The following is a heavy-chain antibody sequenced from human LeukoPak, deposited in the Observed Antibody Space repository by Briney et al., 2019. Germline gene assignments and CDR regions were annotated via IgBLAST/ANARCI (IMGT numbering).Heavy chain of an antibody. V-gene: IGHV4-39*07. D-gene: IGHD3-10*01. J-gene: IGHJ4*02. CDR2: IHHSGNT. CDR3: ARRYGSGSSGTFDY. CDR1: GGSITSGSYY. Sequence: KTSETPSLTCTVSGGSITSGSYYWGWIRQPPGKGLEWIASIHHSGNTHYNPSLKSRVTISVDTSKNQFSLKLSSVTAADTAVYYCARRYGSGSSGTFDYWGQGTLVTVSS.